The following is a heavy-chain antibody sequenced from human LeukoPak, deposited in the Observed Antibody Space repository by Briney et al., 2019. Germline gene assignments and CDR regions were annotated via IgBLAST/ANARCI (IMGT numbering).Heavy chain of an antibody. CDR2: TYYGSKWYN. CDR3: ARSLSSLNKLRLDN. V-gene: IGHV6-1*01. J-gene: IGHJ4*02. Sequence: SQTLSLTCAISGDSVSSNSAAWNWIRQSPSRGLEWLGRTYYGSKWYNEYAVSVKSRITIIPDTSRNQFSLQLNSVTPEDTAVYYCARSLSSLNKLRLDNWGQGTLVTVSS. D-gene: IGHD3-16*01. CDR1: GDSVSSNSAA.